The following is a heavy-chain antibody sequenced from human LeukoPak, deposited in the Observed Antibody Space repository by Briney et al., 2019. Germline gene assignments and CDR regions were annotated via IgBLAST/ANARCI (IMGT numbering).Heavy chain of an antibody. J-gene: IGHJ5*01. D-gene: IGHD2/OR15-2a*01. Sequence: SETLSLTCTISGGSISNYYWSWIRQPAGQGLEWIGRIYASGSTNYNPSLNSRVTMSVDTSKNQFSLKLSSVTAADTAVYYCARGGGAYLRFDPWGQGTLVTVSS. CDR1: GGSISNYY. CDR2: IYASGST. V-gene: IGHV4-4*07. CDR3: ARGGGAYLRFDP.